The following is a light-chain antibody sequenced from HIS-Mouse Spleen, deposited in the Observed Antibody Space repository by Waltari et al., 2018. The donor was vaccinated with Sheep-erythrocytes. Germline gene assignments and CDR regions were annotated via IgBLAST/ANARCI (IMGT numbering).Light chain of an antibody. CDR3: CSYAGSSTPWV. CDR2: EGS. Sequence: QSALTQPASVSGSPGQSITIPCTAPSSDVGSHNFVSWYQQHPGKAPKLMIHEGSKRPSGVSNRFSGSKSGNTASLTISGLQAEDEADYYCCSYAGSSTPWVFGGGTKLTVL. J-gene: IGLJ3*02. CDR1: SSDVGSHNF. V-gene: IGLV2-23*01.